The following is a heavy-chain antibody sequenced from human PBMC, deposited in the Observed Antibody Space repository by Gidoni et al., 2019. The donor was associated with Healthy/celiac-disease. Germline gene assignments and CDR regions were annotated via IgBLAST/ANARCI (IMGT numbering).Heavy chain of an antibody. CDR2: IYYSGST. Sequence: QVQLQESGPGLVKPSETLSLTCTVSGGSISSSYWSWIRQPPGKGLEWIGYIYYSGSTNYNPSLKSRVTISVDTSKNQFSLKLSSVTAADTAVYYCARVPGYYDSSGYYTFDYWGQGTLVTVSS. D-gene: IGHD3-22*01. CDR1: GGSISSSY. J-gene: IGHJ4*02. V-gene: IGHV4-59*01. CDR3: ARVPGYYDSSGYYTFDY.